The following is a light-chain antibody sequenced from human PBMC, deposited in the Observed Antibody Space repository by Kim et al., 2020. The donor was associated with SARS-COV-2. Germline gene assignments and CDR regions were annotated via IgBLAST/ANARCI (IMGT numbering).Light chain of an antibody. V-gene: IGLV3-1*01. CDR1: KSGDKY. J-gene: IGLJ2*01. CDR3: QAWDSSAVVV. CDR2: QDS. Sequence: SYELTQPPSVSVSPGQTASITCSGDKSGDKYACWYQQKPGQSPVLVIYQDSKRPSGIPERFSGSNSGNTATLTISGTQAMDEADYYCQAWDSSAVVVFGGGTQLTVL.